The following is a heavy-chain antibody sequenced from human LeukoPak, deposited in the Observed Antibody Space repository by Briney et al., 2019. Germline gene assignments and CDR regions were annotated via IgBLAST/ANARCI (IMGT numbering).Heavy chain of an antibody. J-gene: IGHJ2*01. D-gene: IGHD3-9*01. CDR1: GGTFSSYA. Sequence: SVKVSCKASGGTFSSYAISWVRQAPGQGLEWMGGIIPIFGTANYAQKFQGRVTITADESTSTAYMELSSLRSEDTAVYYCARGGGRPDWLQAHWYFDLWGRGTLVTVSS. CDR3: ARGGGRPDWLQAHWYFDL. V-gene: IGHV1-69*13. CDR2: IIPIFGTA.